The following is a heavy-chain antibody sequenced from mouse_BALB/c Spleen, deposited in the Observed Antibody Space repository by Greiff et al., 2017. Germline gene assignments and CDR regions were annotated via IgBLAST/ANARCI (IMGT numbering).Heavy chain of an antibody. CDR3: ARKGLALYAMDY. D-gene: IGHD3-3*01. J-gene: IGHJ4*01. Sequence: ESGPGLVKPSQSLSLTCSVTGYSITSGYYWNWIRQFPGNKLEWMGYISYDGSNNYNPSLKNRISITRDTSKNQFFLKLNSVTTEDTATYYCARKGLALYAMDYWGQGTSVTVSS. CDR1: GYSITSGYY. V-gene: IGHV3-6*02. CDR2: ISYDGSN.